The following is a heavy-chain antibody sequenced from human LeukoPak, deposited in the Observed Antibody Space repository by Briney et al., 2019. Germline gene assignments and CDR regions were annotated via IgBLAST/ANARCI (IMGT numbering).Heavy chain of an antibody. D-gene: IGHD6-19*01. Sequence: ASVKVSCKASGYTFTSYGISWVRQAPGQGLEWMGWISAYNGNTNYAQKLQGRVTMTTDTSTSTAYMELRSLRSDGTAAYYCARIPVAVAGTDWFDPWGQGTLVTVSS. CDR1: GYTFTSYG. V-gene: IGHV1-18*01. J-gene: IGHJ5*02. CDR3: ARIPVAVAGTDWFDP. CDR2: ISAYNGNT.